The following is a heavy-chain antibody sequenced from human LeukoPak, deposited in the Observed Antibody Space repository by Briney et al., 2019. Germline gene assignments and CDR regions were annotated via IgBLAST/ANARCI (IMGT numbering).Heavy chain of an antibody. CDR2: FYYSEST. V-gene: IGHV4-39*01. J-gene: IGHJ4*02. CDR3: ARRGLVGATIDY. Sequence: PSETLSITCTVSGGSISSCSYYWGGLRQPPGEVLEWSGSFYYSESTYYNPSLKGRVTISVDTSKNKFSLTLSSLTDADTAVYYCARRGLVGATIDYWGQGTLVTVSS. D-gene: IGHD1-26*01. CDR1: GGSISSCSYY.